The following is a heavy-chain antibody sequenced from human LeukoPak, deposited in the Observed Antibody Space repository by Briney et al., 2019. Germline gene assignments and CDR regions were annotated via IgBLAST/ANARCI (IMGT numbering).Heavy chain of an antibody. CDR2: INPSGGST. D-gene: IGHD3-10*01. CDR1: GYTFTSYY. CDR3: ARDLNYFGSGSYRSRMDV. J-gene: IGHJ6*02. Sequence: ASVKVSCKASGYTFTSYYMHWVRQAPGQGLEWMGIINPSGGSTSYAQKFKDRVTMTRDTSTNTVYMELSSLRSEDTAVYYCARDLNYFGSGSYRSRMDVWGQGTTVTVSS. V-gene: IGHV1-46*01.